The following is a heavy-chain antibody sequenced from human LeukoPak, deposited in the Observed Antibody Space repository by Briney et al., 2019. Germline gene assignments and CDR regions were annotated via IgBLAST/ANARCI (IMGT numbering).Heavy chain of an antibody. CDR3: ARVARDSGYDWGMDGYYYYYMDV. Sequence: SGTLSLTCAVSGGSISSSNWWSWVRQPPGKGLEWIGEIYHSGSTNYNPSLKSRVTISVDKSKNQFSLKLSSVTAADTAVYYCARVARDSGYDWGMDGYYYYYMDVWGKGTTVTVSS. CDR2: IYHSGST. D-gene: IGHD5-12*01. J-gene: IGHJ6*03. CDR1: GGSISSSNW. V-gene: IGHV4-4*02.